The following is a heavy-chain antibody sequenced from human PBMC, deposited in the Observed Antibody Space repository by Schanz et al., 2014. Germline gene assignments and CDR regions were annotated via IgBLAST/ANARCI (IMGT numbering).Heavy chain of an antibody. V-gene: IGHV3-23*04. CDR2: ISGSGGST. CDR1: GFTFSTHA. Sequence: EVQLVESGGGLVQPGGSLRLSCTASGFTFSTHAMHWVRQAPGKGLEWVSAISGSGGSTYYADSVKGRFTISRDNSKNTLYLQLNSLRAEDTAVYYCARDFHGYGPHLDYWGQGSLVTVSS. J-gene: IGHJ4*02. D-gene: IGHD5-12*01. CDR3: ARDFHGYGPHLDY.